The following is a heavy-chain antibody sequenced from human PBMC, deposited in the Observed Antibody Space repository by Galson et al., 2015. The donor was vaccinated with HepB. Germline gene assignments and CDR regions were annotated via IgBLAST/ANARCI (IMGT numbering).Heavy chain of an antibody. CDR2: ISGSDGTT. Sequence: SLRLSCAASGFTFSSYVMTWVRQAPGKGLESVSSISGSDGTTYYADSVKGRFSISRDNSKNTLDLQMDSLRVEDTAVYYCAKDRNVSSSSSYGMDVWGQGTTVTVSS. CDR3: AKDRNVSSSSSYGMDV. V-gene: IGHV3-23*01. CDR1: GFTFSSYV. D-gene: IGHD2-2*01. J-gene: IGHJ6*02.